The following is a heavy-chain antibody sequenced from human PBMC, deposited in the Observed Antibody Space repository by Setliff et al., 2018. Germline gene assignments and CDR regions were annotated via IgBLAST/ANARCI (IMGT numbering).Heavy chain of an antibody. Sequence: SETLSITCTVSGGSISSYYWSWIRQPPGKGLEWIGYIYYSGSTNYNPSLKSRVTISVATSKNQFSLKLSSVTAADTAVYYCARLASDYVWGSYRFSGFDYWGQGTLVTVSS. CDR3: ARLASDYVWGSYRFSGFDY. CDR2: IYYSGST. D-gene: IGHD3-16*02. V-gene: IGHV4-59*08. CDR1: GGSISSYY. J-gene: IGHJ4*02.